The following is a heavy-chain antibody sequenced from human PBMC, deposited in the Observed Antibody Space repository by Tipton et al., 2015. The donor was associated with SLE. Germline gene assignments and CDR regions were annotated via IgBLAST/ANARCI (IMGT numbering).Heavy chain of an antibody. J-gene: IGHJ3*02. Sequence: TLSLTCTVSGGSISSSSYYWGWIRQPPGKGLEWIGSIYYSGSTYYNPSLKSRVTISVDTSKNQFSLKLSSVTAADTAVYYCARGDLYSDYVWGTLRGAFDIWGQGTVVTVSS. V-gene: IGHV4-39*07. CDR1: GGSISSSSYY. CDR3: ARGDLYSDYVWGTLRGAFDI. CDR2: IYYSGST. D-gene: IGHD3-16*01.